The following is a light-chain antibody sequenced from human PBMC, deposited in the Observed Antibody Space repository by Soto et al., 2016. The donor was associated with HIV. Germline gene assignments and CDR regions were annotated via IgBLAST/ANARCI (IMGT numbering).Light chain of an antibody. CDR3: NSRDSSGLHLGV. CDR2: GKN. CDR1: TLRNYY. Sequence: SSELTQDPAVSVALGQTVTITCQGDTLRNYYASWYQQKPGQAPLLVISGKNNRPSGIPDRFSGSHSGHTASLTITGAQAEDDADYYCNSRDSSGLHLGVFGPGTKVTVL. J-gene: IGLJ1*01. V-gene: IGLV3-19*01.